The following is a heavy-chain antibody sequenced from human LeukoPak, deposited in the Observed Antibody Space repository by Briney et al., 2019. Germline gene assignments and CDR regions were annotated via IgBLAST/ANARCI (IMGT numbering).Heavy chain of an antibody. CDR2: IAYSGDST. CDR1: GFTLSSHA. Sequence: GGSLRLSCAASGFTLSSHAMAWVRQAPGKGLEWVSGIAYSGDSTYYAGSVKGRFTISRDNSRNTLYLQMNSLRAEDTAVYYCAKDKLPTAMFSYVYWGQGTLVTVSS. D-gene: IGHD2-2*01. J-gene: IGHJ4*02. CDR3: AKDKLPTAMFSYVY. V-gene: IGHV3-23*01.